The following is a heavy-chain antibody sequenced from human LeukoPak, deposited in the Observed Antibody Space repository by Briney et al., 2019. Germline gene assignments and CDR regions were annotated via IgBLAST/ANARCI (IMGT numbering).Heavy chain of an antibody. Sequence: PGGSLRLSCAASGFIFSSYAMHWVRQAPGKGLDFVAGITSDGRSTYYANSVKGRFTISRHNFKNTLYLQMGSLRADDMAVYYCVRGILGASNHYYYYMDVWGEGTTVTISS. J-gene: IGHJ6*03. V-gene: IGHV3-64*01. D-gene: IGHD1-26*01. CDR2: ITSDGRST. CDR1: GFIFSSYA. CDR3: VRGILGASNHYYYYMDV.